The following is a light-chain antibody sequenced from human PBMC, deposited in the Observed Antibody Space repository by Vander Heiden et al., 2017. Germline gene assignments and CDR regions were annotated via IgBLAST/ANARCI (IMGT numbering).Light chain of an antibody. CDR3: QSYDSRLTGHVV. CDR1: SSNIGAGYD. V-gene: IGLV1-40*01. J-gene: IGLJ2*01. Sequence: QSVLTQPPSVSGAPGQRVTISCTGSSSNIGAGYDVNWYQQLPGAAPKLLINGNTNRPSGVPDRFSGSKSGTSASLAITGLQAEDEADYYCQSYDSRLTGHVVFGGGTKLTVL. CDR2: GNT.